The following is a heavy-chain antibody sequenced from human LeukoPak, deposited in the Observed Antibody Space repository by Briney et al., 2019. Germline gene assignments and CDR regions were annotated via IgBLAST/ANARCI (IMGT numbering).Heavy chain of an antibody. CDR1: GGSISSSSYY. J-gene: IGHJ4*02. CDR3: ARVDYGPSSLYYFDY. Sequence: SETLSLTCTVSGGSISSSSYYWGWIRQPPGKGLEWIGSIYYRGSTYYNPSLKSRVTISVDTSKNQFSLKLSSVTAADTAVYYCARVDYGPSSLYYFDYWGQGTLVTVSS. CDR2: IYYRGST. D-gene: IGHD3-16*01. V-gene: IGHV4-39*07.